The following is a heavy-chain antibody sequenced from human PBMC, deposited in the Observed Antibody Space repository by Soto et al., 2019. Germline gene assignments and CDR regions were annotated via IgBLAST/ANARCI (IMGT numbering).Heavy chain of an antibody. CDR2: IIPIFGIA. CDR1: GGTFSRYS. J-gene: IGHJ6*02. V-gene: IGHV1-69*08. Sequence: QVQLVQSGAEVKKPGSSVKVSCKASGGTFSRYSITWVRQAPGHGLEWIGRIIPIFGIASYAQKFQGRVTITADESTSKAYMELSSLRSDDTAVYYCAREDRDRETGLVPAAIDGMDVWGQGTTVTVS. D-gene: IGHD2-2*01. CDR3: AREDRDRETGLVPAAIDGMDV.